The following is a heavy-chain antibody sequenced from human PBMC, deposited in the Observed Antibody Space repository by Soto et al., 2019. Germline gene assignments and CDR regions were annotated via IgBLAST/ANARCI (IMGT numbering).Heavy chain of an antibody. V-gene: IGHV3-30-3*01. CDR2: ISYDGSNK. Sequence: QVQLVESGGGVVQPGRSLRLSCAASGFTFSSYAMHWVRQAPGKGLEWVAVISYDGSNKYYADSVKGRFTISRDNSKNTLYLRMNSLRAEDTAVYYCARDRRAYYDNSGYSPAEYFQHWGQGTLVTVSS. CDR1: GFTFSSYA. J-gene: IGHJ1*01. D-gene: IGHD3-22*01. CDR3: ARDRRAYYDNSGYSPAEYFQH.